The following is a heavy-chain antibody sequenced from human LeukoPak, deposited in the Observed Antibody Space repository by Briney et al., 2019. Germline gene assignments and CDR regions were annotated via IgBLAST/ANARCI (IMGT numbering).Heavy chain of an antibody. J-gene: IGHJ4*02. V-gene: IGHV5-51*01. CDR1: GYSFTSYW. CDR3: ASSGRAGSPDFDF. Sequence: GESLKISRKGSGYSFTSYWIGWVRQMPGKGLGWMGIIYPGDSDTRYSPSFQGQVTISADKTISTAYLQWSSLKASDTAIYYLASSGRAGSPDFDFRGQGTLVTVSS. D-gene: IGHD1-26*01. CDR2: IYPGDSDT.